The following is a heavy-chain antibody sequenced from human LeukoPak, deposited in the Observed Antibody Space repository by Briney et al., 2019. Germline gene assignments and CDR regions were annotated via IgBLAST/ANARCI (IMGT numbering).Heavy chain of an antibody. D-gene: IGHD4-17*01. CDR2: ISSSGNYI. CDR1: RFTFSIYI. CDR3: AIRVTTWYFDL. J-gene: IGHJ2*01. Sequence: PGGSLRLSCAASRFTFSIYIMNWVRQAPGKGLEWVSSISSSGNYIYYADSVKGRFTISRDNAKNSLYLQMNSLRAEDTAVYYCAIRVTTWYFDLWGRGTLVTVSS. V-gene: IGHV3-21*01.